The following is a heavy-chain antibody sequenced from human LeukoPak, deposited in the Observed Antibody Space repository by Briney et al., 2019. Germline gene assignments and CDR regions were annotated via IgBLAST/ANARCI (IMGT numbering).Heavy chain of an antibody. CDR1: GGSVSSGSYY. CDR3: ARGPRSSDYYGVDV. Sequence: TLSLTCTVSGGSVSSGSYYWSWIRQPAGKGLEWIGRIYTSGSTNYNPSLQSRVTMSVDTSKNQFSLKLSSVTAADTAVYYCARGPRSSDYYGVDVWGQGTTVTVSS. CDR2: IYTSGST. J-gene: IGHJ6*02. V-gene: IGHV4-61*02.